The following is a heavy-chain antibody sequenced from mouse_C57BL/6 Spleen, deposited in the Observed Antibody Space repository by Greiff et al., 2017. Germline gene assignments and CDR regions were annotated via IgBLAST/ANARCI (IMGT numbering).Heavy chain of an antibody. D-gene: IGHD2-1*01. CDR2: INPSNGGT. V-gene: IGHV1-53*01. CDR3: ARGGTGNSFAY. Sequence: QVQLQQPGTELVKPGASVKLSCKASGYTFTSYWMHWVKQRPGQGLEWIGNINPSNGGTNYNEKFKSKAKLTGDKASSTAYMQLSSLTSEDSAVYYCARGGTGNSFAYWGQGTLVTVSA. CDR1: GYTFTSYW. J-gene: IGHJ3*01.